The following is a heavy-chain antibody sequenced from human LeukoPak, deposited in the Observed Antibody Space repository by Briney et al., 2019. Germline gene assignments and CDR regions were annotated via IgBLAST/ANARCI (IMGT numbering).Heavy chain of an antibody. V-gene: IGHV1-46*01. CDR2: ISPSGGST. CDR1: GYTFTSFY. J-gene: IGHJ4*02. CDR3: ARVNPDGSSSSDY. Sequence: GASVKVSCKASGYTFTSFYMHWVRQAPGQGLEWMGIISPSGGSTSYAQKFQGRVTMTRDMSTSTVYMELSSLRSEDTAVYYCARVNPDGSSSSDYWGQGTLVTVSS. D-gene: IGHD6-6*01.